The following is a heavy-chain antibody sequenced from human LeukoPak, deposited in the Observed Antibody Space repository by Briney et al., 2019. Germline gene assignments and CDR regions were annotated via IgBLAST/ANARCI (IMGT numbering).Heavy chain of an antibody. D-gene: IGHD4-17*01. CDR2: IDPNGGTT. V-gene: IGHV1-46*01. J-gene: IGHJ4*02. CDR3: AREGGTREYNGDTWRHFFDF. Sequence: ASVKVSCKASGYSFSVYSIDWVRQAPGQGLEWVGTIDPNGGTTCLAQKFQGRVTLTRDMSTNTVSMELRSLRPEDTAVYFCAREGGTREYNGDTWRHFFDFWGQGTLVTVSA. CDR1: GYSFSVYS.